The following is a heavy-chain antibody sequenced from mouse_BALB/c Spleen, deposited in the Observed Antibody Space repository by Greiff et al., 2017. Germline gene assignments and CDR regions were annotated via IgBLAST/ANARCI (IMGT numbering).Heavy chain of an antibody. V-gene: IGHV1S132*01. CDR1: GYTFTSYW. Sequence: QVQLQQSGAELVKPGASVKLSCKTSGYTFTSYWIQWVKQRPGQGLGWIGEIFPGTGTTYYNEKFKGKATLTIDTSSSTAYMQLSSLTSEDSAVYFCARGGKNAMDYWGQGTSVTVSS. J-gene: IGHJ4*01. D-gene: IGHD2-1*01. CDR3: ARGGKNAMDY. CDR2: IFPGTGTT.